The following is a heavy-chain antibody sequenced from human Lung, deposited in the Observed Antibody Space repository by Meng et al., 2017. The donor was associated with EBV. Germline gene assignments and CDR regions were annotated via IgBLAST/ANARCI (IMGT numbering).Heavy chain of an antibody. V-gene: IGHV1-18*01. D-gene: IGHD1-26*01. CDR2: ISAYNGDT. CDR1: GYTFTNYG. J-gene: IGHJ4*02. CDR3: ARVEVGITSGDY. Sequence: AQRVQSGGGGKKPGASVKVSCKASGYTFTNYGITWVRQAPGQGLEWMGWISAYNGDTNYAQTLQGRVTMTTDTSTSTAYMELRSLRSDDTAVYYCARVEVGITSGDYWGQGTLVTVSS.